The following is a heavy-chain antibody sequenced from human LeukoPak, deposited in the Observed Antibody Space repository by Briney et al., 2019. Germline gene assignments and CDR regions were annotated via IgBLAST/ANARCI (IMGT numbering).Heavy chain of an antibody. CDR2: ISSSSSYI. J-gene: IGHJ3*02. Sequence: PGGSLRLSCAASGFTFSSYSMNWVRQAPGKGLEWVSSISSSSSYIYYADSVKGRFTISRDNSKNTLYLQMNSLRAEDTAVYYCARDSGDIVVVPAAFAFDIWGQGTMVTVSS. V-gene: IGHV3-21*01. CDR3: ARDSGDIVVVPAAFAFDI. D-gene: IGHD2-2*01. CDR1: GFTFSSYS.